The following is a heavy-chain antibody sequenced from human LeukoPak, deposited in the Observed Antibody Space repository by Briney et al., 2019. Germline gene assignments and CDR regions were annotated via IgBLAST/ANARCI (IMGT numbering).Heavy chain of an antibody. D-gene: IGHD3-22*01. CDR3: ATTSGSLNALDI. J-gene: IGHJ3*02. CDR2: IYYSGST. CDR1: GGSISSSSYY. Sequence: SETLSLTCTVSGGSISSSSYYWGWIRQPPGKGLEWIGSIYYSGSTYYNPSLKSRVTISVDTSKNQFSLKLSSMTAADTAVYYCATTSGSLNALDIWGQGTMVTVSS. V-gene: IGHV4-39*07.